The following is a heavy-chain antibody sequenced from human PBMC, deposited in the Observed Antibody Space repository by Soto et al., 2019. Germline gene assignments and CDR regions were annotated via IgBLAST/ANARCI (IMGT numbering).Heavy chain of an antibody. CDR2: IYYSGST. CDR3: ATKVRGALNG. J-gene: IGHJ4*02. D-gene: IGHD3-10*01. CDR1: GASISSYY. V-gene: IGHV4-59*06. Sequence: PSETLSLTCIVSGASISSYYWSWIRQPPGKGLEWIGYIYYSGSTYYNPSLKSRVTISVDTSKNQFSLKLSSVTAADTAVYYCATKVRGALNGWGQGTLVTVSS.